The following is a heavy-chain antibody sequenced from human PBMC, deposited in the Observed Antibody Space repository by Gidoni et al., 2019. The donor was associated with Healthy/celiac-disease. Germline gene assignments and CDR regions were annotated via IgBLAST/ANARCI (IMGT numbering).Heavy chain of an antibody. D-gene: IGHD3-22*01. V-gene: IGHV1-46*01. CDR2: INPSGGST. J-gene: IGHJ3*02. CDR3: ARDRAPDYYDKNAFDI. CDR1: GYTFTSYY. Sequence: QVQLVQSGAEVKKPGASVTVSCKASGYTFTSYYMHWVRQAPGQGLEWMGIINPSGGSTSYAQKFQGRVTMTRDTSTSTVYMELSSLRSEDTAVYYCARDRAPDYYDKNAFDIWGQGTMVTVSS.